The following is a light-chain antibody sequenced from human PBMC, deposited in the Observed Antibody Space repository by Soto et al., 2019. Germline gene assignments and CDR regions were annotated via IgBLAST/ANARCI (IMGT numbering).Light chain of an antibody. J-gene: IGLJ3*02. CDR1: SSNIGRGYD. CDR3: QTFDSSLTISWV. Sequence: QSVLTQPPSVSGAPGQRGTISCTGSSSNIGRGYDVHWYQQVPGSAPRLLLSGDNTRRSGVPDRFSGSRSGTSASLAITGLQAEDEADYYCQTFDSSLTISWVFGGGTKLTVL. CDR2: GDN. V-gene: IGLV1-40*01.